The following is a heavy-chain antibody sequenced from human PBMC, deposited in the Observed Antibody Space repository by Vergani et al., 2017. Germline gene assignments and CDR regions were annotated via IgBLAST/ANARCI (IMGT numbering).Heavy chain of an antibody. J-gene: IGHJ6*03. V-gene: IGHV1-8*01. CDR1: GYSFSSYD. CDR2: MNPNSGTT. D-gene: IGHD4/OR15-4a*01. CDR3: ARSTDYPDDYVSSDYFRRTLDV. Sequence: QVQLVQSGAVVKKPGASVKVSCRASGYSFSSYDISWVRQATGQGLEWMGWMNPNSGTTGYAQKFQGRVTMTRNTSINTAYMELSRLSFEDAAVYYCARSTDYPDDYVSSDYFRRTLDVWGKGTTGNGS.